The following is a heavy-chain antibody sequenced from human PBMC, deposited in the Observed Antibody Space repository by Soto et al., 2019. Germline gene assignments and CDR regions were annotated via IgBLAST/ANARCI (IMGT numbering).Heavy chain of an antibody. J-gene: IGHJ4*02. Sequence: SDEPSGYTFSSYAMHSVHQAPGQRLEWMGWINAGNGNTKYSQKFQGRVTITRDTSASTAYMELSSLRSEDTAVYYCARDTSDILGFDYWGQGSLVTVSS. CDR3: ARDTSDILGFDY. V-gene: IGHV1-3*01. D-gene: IGHD3-9*01. CDR2: INAGNGNT. CDR1: GYTFSSYA.